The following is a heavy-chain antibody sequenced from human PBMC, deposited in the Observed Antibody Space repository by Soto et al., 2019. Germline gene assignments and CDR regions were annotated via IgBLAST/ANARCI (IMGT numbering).Heavy chain of an antibody. Sequence: QVQLQQWGAGLLKPSETLSLTCAVYGGSFSGYYWSWIRQPPGKGLEWIGEINHSGSTNYNPSLKTRVTISVDTSKTQFSLKLSSVTAADTAVYYCARGPSAIKTHFYNGASDWRQGTLVTVSS. J-gene: IGHJ4*02. CDR1: GGSFSGYY. V-gene: IGHV4-34*01. CDR2: INHSGST. CDR3: ARGPSAIKTHFYNGASD. D-gene: IGHD2-8*01.